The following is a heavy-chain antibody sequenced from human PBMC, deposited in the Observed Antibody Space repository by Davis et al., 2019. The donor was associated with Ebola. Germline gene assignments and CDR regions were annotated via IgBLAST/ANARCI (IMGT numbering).Heavy chain of an antibody. D-gene: IGHD6-13*01. J-gene: IGHJ6*02. V-gene: IGHV3-23*01. CDR3: ARLSRVSSRGANYYYYGMDV. Sequence: GESLKISCAASGFTFSSYAMSWVRQAPGKGLEWVSAISGSGGSTYYADSVKGRFTISRDNSKKTLYLQMNSLRAEDTAVYYCARLSRVSSRGANYYYYGMDVWGQGTTVTVSS. CDR2: ISGSGGST. CDR1: GFTFSSYA.